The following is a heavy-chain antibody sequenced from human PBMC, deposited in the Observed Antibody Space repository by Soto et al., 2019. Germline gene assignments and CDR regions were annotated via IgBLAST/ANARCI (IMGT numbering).Heavy chain of an antibody. Sequence: PGGSLSLSCAASGFTFNNYAMSWVRQAPGKGLEWVSAIRGSDDYTYYADSVRGRFAISRDNSKNTLYLQMNSLRADDTAVYHCARGFLGVRLFDYWGQGSLVTVSS. J-gene: IGHJ4*02. V-gene: IGHV3-23*01. CDR1: GFTFNNYA. CDR2: IRGSDDYT. CDR3: ARGFLGVRLFDY. D-gene: IGHD3-3*01.